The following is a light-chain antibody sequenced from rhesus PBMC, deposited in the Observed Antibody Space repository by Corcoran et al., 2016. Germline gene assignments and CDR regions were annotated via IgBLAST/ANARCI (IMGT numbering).Light chain of an antibody. CDR1: QSISSW. Sequence: DIQMTQSPSSLSASVGDRVTITCRASQSISSWLDWYQQKPGKAPKLLIYKASRLHSRGPSRFSGSGSGTDFTLTISSLQPEDFATYYCLQYSSSPYSFGQGTKVEIK. CDR2: KAS. V-gene: IGKV1-22*01. J-gene: IGKJ2*01. CDR3: LQYSSSPYS.